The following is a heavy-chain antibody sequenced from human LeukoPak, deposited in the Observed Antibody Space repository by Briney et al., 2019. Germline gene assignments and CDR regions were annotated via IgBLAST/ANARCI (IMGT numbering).Heavy chain of an antibody. CDR3: ARDRSLPGAFDI. CDR1: GGSISSSSYY. V-gene: IGHV4-39*07. D-gene: IGHD4-17*01. CDR2: IYYSGST. Sequence: PSETLSLTCTVSGGSISSSSYYWGWIRQPPGKGLEWIGSIYYSGSTYYNPSLKSRVTISVDTSKNQFSLKLSSVTAADTAVYYCARDRSLPGAFDIWGQGTMVTVSS. J-gene: IGHJ3*02.